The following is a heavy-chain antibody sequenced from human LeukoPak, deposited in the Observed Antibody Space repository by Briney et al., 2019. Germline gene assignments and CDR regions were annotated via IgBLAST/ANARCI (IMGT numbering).Heavy chain of an antibody. Sequence: SETLSLTCTVSGGSISSSSYYWGWIHQPPGKGLEWIGSIYYSGSTYYNPSLKSRVTISVDTSKNQFSLKVSSVSAADTAVYYCARHRPTYQLLTWFDPWGQGTLVTVSS. CDR3: ARHRPTYQLLTWFDP. J-gene: IGHJ5*02. CDR1: GGSISSSSYY. V-gene: IGHV4-39*01. D-gene: IGHD2-2*01. CDR2: IYYSGST.